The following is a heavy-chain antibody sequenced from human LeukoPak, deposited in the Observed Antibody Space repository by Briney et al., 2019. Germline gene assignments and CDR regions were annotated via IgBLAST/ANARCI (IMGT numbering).Heavy chain of an antibody. CDR3: ARDPGGYSGYYGMDV. Sequence: PGGSLRLSCAASGFTFSSYSMNWVRQAPGKGLEWVSSISSSSSYIYYADSVKGRFTISRDNAKNSLYLQMNSLRAEDTAVYYCARDPGGYSGYYGMDVWGQGTTVTVSS. D-gene: IGHD5-12*01. V-gene: IGHV3-21*01. J-gene: IGHJ6*02. CDR1: GFTFSSYS. CDR2: ISSSSSYI.